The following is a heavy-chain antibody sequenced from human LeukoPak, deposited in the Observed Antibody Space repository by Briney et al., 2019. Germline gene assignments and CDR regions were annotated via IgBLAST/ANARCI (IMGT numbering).Heavy chain of an antibody. CDR2: INHSGST. CDR1: GEPFNGYY. CDR3: ASRYFCSSTSCYTFDY. D-gene: IGHD2-2*02. J-gene: IGHJ4*02. V-gene: IGHV4-34*01. Sequence: SETLSLTCAVYGEPFNGYYWNWIRQSPGEGLEWIGEINHSGSTNYNPSLKSRVTISVDTSKNQFSLKLNSVTAADTAVYYCASRYFCSSTSCYTFDYWGQGTLVTVSS.